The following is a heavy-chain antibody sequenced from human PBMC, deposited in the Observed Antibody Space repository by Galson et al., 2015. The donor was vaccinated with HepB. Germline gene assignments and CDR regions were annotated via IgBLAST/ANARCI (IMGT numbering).Heavy chain of an antibody. V-gene: IGHV3-30*18. Sequence: SLRLSCAASGFTFNGYSMHWVRQAPGKGLEWVAVISYDGSNKYYADSVKGRFTISRDNSKNTLYLHMNSLRAEDTAVFYCAKEVNYGGHLPTDYWGQGTLVTVSS. CDR3: AKEVNYGGHLPTDY. CDR1: GFTFNGYS. J-gene: IGHJ4*02. D-gene: IGHD4-23*01. CDR2: ISYDGSNK.